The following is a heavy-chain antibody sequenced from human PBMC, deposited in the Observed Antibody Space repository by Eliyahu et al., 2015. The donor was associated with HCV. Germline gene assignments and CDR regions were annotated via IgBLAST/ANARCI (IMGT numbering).Heavy chain of an antibody. CDR2: LNPSAGST. Sequence: QVQLVQSGAEVKKPGASVKVSCKAXXYTFXKXYIHWVRQAPXQXLEWMGILNPSAGSTRYSQKFQGRVTLTRDTSTSTVYMEVNRLRSEDTAVYYCAKDATVAASGFVDYWGQGTLVTVSS. CDR1: XYTFXKXY. J-gene: IGHJ4*02. V-gene: IGHV1-46*01. CDR3: AKDATVAASGFVDY. D-gene: IGHD4-23*01.